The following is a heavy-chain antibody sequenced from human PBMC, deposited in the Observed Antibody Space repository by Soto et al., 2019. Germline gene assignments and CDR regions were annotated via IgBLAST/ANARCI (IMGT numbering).Heavy chain of an antibody. J-gene: IGHJ4*02. Sequence: QVQLVQSGAELKEPGTSVKVSCKASGGTFSTSSFVWVRQGPGQGLEWMGGIIPIFSKTNVAQKFQGRVTFTADASTRTAYMELSSLRSEDTAIYYCARDVVRSSGGDSWGQGTLVTVSS. D-gene: IGHD2-15*01. V-gene: IGHV1-69*01. CDR1: GGTFSTSS. CDR2: IIPIFSKT. CDR3: ARDVVRSSGGDS.